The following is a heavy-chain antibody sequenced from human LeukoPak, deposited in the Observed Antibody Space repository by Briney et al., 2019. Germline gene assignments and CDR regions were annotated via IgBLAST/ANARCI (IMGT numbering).Heavy chain of an antibody. CDR2: IYYSGST. Sequence: SETLSLTCTVSGGSVSSYYWSWIRQPPGKGLEWIGDIYYSGSTNYNPSLKSRITISVDTSKNQFSLKLSSVTAADTAVYYCARDPAYSSGRRYFDYWGQGTLVTVSS. CDR3: ARDPAYSSGRRYFDY. CDR1: GGSVSSYY. D-gene: IGHD6-19*01. J-gene: IGHJ4*02. V-gene: IGHV4-59*02.